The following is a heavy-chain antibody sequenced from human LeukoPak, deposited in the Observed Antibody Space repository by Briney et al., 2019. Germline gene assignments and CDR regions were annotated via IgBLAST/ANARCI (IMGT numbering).Heavy chain of an antibody. CDR3: AGGDYYSGSGSYYSN. CDR2: IIINGGGT. V-gene: IGHV3-64*01. J-gene: IGHJ4*02. D-gene: IGHD3-10*01. CDR1: GFTFSGYS. Sequence: PGGSLRLSCAASGFTFSGYSMHWVRQAPGKGLEYVSPIIINGGGTNYATSLKGGFTTPRKNPKTTLYLQLGSLRAEDMACIYFAGGDYYSGSGSYYSNWGQGTLVTVSS.